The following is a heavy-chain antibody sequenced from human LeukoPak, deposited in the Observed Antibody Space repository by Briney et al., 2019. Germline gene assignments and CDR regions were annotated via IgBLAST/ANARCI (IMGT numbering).Heavy chain of an antibody. CDR3: AKGAYDYIEMGYFDD. CDR1: GFRFSNFA. Sequence: GGSLRLSCAASGFRFSNFAMSWVRQGPGKGLEWVSLIIGSSGDTLYADSVKGRFTISRDISKNRLYLQMNSLRAEDTALYYCAKGAYDYIEMGYFDDWGQGTLVTVSS. D-gene: IGHD5-12*01. CDR2: IIGSSGDT. J-gene: IGHJ4*02. V-gene: IGHV3-23*01.